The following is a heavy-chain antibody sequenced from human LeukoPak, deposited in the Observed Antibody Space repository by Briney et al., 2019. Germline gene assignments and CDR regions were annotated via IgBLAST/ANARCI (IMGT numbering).Heavy chain of an antibody. CDR3: AREGYGYSSSSKFDY. Sequence: GGSLRLSCAASGFTFSSYSMNWVRQAPGKGLEWVSYISSSSTIYYADSVKGRFTISRDNAKNSLYLQMNSLRDEDTAVYYCAREGYGYSSSSKFDYWGQGTLVTVSS. CDR1: GFTFSSYS. J-gene: IGHJ4*02. V-gene: IGHV3-48*02. D-gene: IGHD6-6*01. CDR2: ISSSSTI.